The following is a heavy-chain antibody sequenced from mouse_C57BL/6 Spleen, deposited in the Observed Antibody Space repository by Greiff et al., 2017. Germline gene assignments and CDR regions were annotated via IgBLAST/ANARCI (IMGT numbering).Heavy chain of an antibody. CDR3: ARYCDPHYFDY. V-gene: IGHV1-64*01. J-gene: IGHJ2*01. CDR2: IHPNSGST. Sequence: VQLKQPGAELVKPGASVKLSCKASGYTFTSYWMHWVKQRPGQGLEWIGMIHPNSGSTNYNEKFKSKATLTVDKSSSTAYMQLSSLTSEDSAVYYCARYCDPHYFDYWGQGTTLTVSS. D-gene: IGHD2-13*01. CDR1: GYTFTSYW.